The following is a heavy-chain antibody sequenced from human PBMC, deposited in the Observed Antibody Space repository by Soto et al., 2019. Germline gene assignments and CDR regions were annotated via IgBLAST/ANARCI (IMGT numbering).Heavy chain of an antibody. J-gene: IGHJ6*02. D-gene: IGHD2-2*01. CDR2: IIPIFGTA. CDR1: GGTFSSYA. V-gene: IGHV1-69*12. CDR3: ARTSYIGLVPAAIHYYGMDV. Sequence: QVQLVQSGAEVKKPGSSVKVSCKASGGTFSSYAISWVRQAPGQGLEWMGGIIPIFGTANYAQKFQGRVTITADEATSTAYMELSSLRSEDTGVYYCARTSYIGLVPAAIHYYGMDVWGQGTTVTVSS.